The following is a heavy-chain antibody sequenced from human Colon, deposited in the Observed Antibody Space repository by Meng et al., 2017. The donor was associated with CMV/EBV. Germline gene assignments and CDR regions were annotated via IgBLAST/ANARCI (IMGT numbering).Heavy chain of an antibody. V-gene: IGHV1-2*02. Sequence: ASVKVSCKASGYTFTAHYIHWVRQAPGQGLEWMGWINPNRGATSYPQVFEGRVTMTRDTSVSTAYMELSWLRSDDTAVYYCATYPFDYWGQGTLVTVSS. J-gene: IGHJ4*02. CDR3: ATYPFDY. CDR2: INPNRGAT. CDR1: GYTFTAHY.